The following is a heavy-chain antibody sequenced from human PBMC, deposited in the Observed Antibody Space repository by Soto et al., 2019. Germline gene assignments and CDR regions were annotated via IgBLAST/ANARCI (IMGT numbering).Heavy chain of an antibody. J-gene: IGHJ4*02. V-gene: IGHV1-69*02. D-gene: IGHD3-9*01. CDR2: IIPILGIA. CDR1: GGTFSSYT. CDR3: ARLYYDILTGYLDY. Sequence: QVQLVQSGAEVKKPGSSVKVSCKASGGTFSSYTISWVRQAPGQGLEWMGRIIPILGIANYAQEFQGRVTITADKSTSTAYMELSSLRSEDTAVYYCARLYYDILTGYLDYWGQGTLVTVSS.